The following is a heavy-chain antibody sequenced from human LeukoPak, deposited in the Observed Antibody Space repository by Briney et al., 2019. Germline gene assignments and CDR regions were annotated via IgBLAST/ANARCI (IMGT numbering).Heavy chain of an antibody. V-gene: IGHV4-34*01. CDR2: INHSGST. CDR3: ARGRKRSYYYDSSGYFDY. Sequence: KPSETLSLTCTVSGGSISSYYWSWIRQPPGKGLEWIGEINHSGSTNYNPSLKSRVTISVDTSKNQFSLKLSSVTAADTAVYYCARGRKRSYYYDSSGYFDYWGQGTLVTVSS. CDR1: GGSISSYY. D-gene: IGHD3-22*01. J-gene: IGHJ4*02.